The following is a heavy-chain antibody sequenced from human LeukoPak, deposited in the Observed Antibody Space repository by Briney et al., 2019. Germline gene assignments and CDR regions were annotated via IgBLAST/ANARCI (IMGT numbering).Heavy chain of an antibody. CDR2: IKEDGSDQ. V-gene: IGHV3-7*01. CDR3: ERDWRQDNAFDL. CDR1: EFTFSSHQ. Sequence: PGGSLRLSCAASEFTFSSHQMSWVRQAPGKGLEWVAKIKEDGSDQYYMESVKGRFIIYRDNGKNSLYLQMNSLRVEDTAVYYCERDWRQDNAFDLWGQGTMVTVSS. D-gene: IGHD2-15*01. J-gene: IGHJ3*01.